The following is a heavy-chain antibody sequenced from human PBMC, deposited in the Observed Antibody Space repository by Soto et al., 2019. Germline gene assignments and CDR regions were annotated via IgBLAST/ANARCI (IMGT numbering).Heavy chain of an antibody. CDR1: GGTFSSYA. D-gene: IGHD2-2*01. Sequence: QVQLVQSGAEVKKPGSSVKVSCKASGGTFSSYAISWVRQAPGQGLEWMGGIIPIFGTANYAQKFQGRDTITADKSTSTDYMELSSLRSEDTAVYYCARVIRSSTRYYYGMDVWGQGTTVTVSS. CDR2: IIPIFGTA. CDR3: ARVIRSSTRYYYGMDV. V-gene: IGHV1-69*06. J-gene: IGHJ6*02.